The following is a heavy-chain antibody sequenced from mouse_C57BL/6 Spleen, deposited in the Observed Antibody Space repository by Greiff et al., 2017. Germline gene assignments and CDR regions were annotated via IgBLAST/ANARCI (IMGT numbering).Heavy chain of an antibody. J-gene: IGHJ4*01. CDR2: FHPYNDDT. CDR3: AILYYYGSSYLNYAMDY. CDR1: GYTFTTYP. Sequence: VKVVESGAELVKPGASVKMSCKASGYTFTTYPIEWMKQNHGKSLEWIGNFHPYNDDTKYNEKFKGKATLTVEKSSSTVYLELSRLTSDDSAVYYCAILYYYGSSYLNYAMDYWGQGTSVTVSS. V-gene: IGHV1-47*01. D-gene: IGHD1-1*01.